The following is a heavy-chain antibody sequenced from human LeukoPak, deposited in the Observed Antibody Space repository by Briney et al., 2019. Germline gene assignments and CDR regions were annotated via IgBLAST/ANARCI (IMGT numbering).Heavy chain of an antibody. Sequence: SVKVSCKASGGTFSIYAISWVRQAPGQGLEWMGGIIPILTPPNYAQKFQGRVTITADESTSTTFMELSSLRSEDTAIYYCARAQGLPVTGTFDVWGQGTMVTVSS. CDR1: GGTFSIYA. D-gene: IGHD6-19*01. CDR3: ARAQGLPVTGTFDV. J-gene: IGHJ3*01. CDR2: IIPILTPP. V-gene: IGHV1-69*13.